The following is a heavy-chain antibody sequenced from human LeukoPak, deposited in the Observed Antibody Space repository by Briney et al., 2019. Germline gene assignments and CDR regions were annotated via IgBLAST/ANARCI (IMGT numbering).Heavy chain of an antibody. CDR2: INPNSGGT. D-gene: IGHD6-13*01. CDR3: ARVDRGQQLVVDY. J-gene: IGHJ4*02. V-gene: IGHV1-2*06. Sequence: ASVKVSCKASGYTFTGYYMHWVRQAPGQGLEWMGRINPNSGGTNYAQKFQGRVTMTRDTSISPAYMELSRLRSDDTAVYYCARVDRGQQLVVDYWGQGTLVTVSS. CDR1: GYTFTGYY.